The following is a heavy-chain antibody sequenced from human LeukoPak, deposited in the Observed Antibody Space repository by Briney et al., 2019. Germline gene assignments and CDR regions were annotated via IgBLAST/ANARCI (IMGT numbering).Heavy chain of an antibody. Sequence: PSETLSLTCAVSGDSISSSYYWGWIRQPPEKGLEGIGSIYHSGSTYYNPSFKSRVTISVDTSRNQSSLKLRSVTAADTAVYYCARGVTSISRGSYGYWGQGTLVTVSS. CDR2: IYHSGST. CDR1: GDSISSSYY. J-gene: IGHJ4*02. D-gene: IGHD3-16*01. V-gene: IGHV4-38-2*01. CDR3: ARGVTSISRGSYGY.